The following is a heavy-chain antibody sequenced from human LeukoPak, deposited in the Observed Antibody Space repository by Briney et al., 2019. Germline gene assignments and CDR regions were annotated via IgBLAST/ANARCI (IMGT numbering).Heavy chain of an antibody. V-gene: IGHV1-46*01. CDR3: ARGVRGVIGY. D-gene: IGHD3-10*02. J-gene: IGHJ4*02. CDR1: GYTFTSYY. Sequence: ASVKVSCKASGYTFTSYYMHWVRQAPGQGLEWMGIINPSGGSTSYAQKFQGRVTMTRDASTSTVYMELNSLRAEDTAVYYCARGVRGVIGYWGQGTLVTVSS. CDR2: INPSGGST.